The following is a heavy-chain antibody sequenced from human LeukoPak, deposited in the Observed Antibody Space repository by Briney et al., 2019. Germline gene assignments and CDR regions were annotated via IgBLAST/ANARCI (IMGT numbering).Heavy chain of an antibody. J-gene: IGHJ4*02. V-gene: IGHV1-2*02. CDR2: INPNTGGT. D-gene: IGHD3-10*01. CDR3: APTRVSYFDY. Sequence: ASVKVSCKTSGYIFTGYLMHWVRQAPGQGLEWMGWINPNTGGTNYAQKFQGRVTMTRDTSISTAYMELSSLRSDDTAVYFCAPTRVSYFDYWGQGTLVTVSS. CDR1: GYIFTGYL.